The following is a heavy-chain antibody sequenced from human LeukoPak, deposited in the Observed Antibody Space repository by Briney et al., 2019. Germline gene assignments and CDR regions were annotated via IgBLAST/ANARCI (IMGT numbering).Heavy chain of an antibody. Sequence: GGSLRLSCAASGFTFSSYSMNWVRQAPGRGLEWVSYISSSSSTIYYADSVKGRFTISRDNAKNTLYLQMNSLRAEDTAVYYCAKGKIIGDYFDYWGQGTLVTVSS. D-gene: IGHD2/OR15-2a*01. CDR2: ISSSSSTI. V-gene: IGHV3-48*04. CDR3: AKGKIIGDYFDY. J-gene: IGHJ4*02. CDR1: GFTFSSYS.